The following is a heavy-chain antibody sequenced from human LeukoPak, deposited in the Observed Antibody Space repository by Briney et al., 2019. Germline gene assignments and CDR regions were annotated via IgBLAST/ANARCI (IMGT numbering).Heavy chain of an antibody. V-gene: IGHV3-33*01. D-gene: IGHD1-1*01. Sequence: PGGSLRLSCAASGFTFSSYGMHWVRQAPGKGLECVAVIWYDGSNKYYADSVKGRFTISRDNSKNTLYLQMNSLRAEDTAVYYCARDSALETDYWGQGTLVTVSS. CDR3: ARDSALETDY. CDR2: IWYDGSNK. J-gene: IGHJ4*02. CDR1: GFTFSSYG.